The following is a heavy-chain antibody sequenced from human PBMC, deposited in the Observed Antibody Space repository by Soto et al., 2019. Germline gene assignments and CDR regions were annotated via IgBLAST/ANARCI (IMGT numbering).Heavy chain of an antibody. V-gene: IGHV3-23*01. CDR2: ISVSGGST. J-gene: IGHJ4*02. D-gene: IGHD5-12*01. CDR3: AKNKYSGSVFSEIHFDY. Sequence: GGSLRLSWAASGFTFSSDAMSWVRKAPGKGMELVSAISVSGGSTYYADSVNGRFTISRDNSKNTLYLQMNSLRAEDTAVYYCAKNKYSGSVFSEIHFDYWGQGTLVTVSS. CDR1: GFTFSSDA.